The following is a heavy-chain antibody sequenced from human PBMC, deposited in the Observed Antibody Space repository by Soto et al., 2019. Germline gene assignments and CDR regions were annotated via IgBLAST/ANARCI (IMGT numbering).Heavy chain of an antibody. CDR1: GYDFTAHD. CDR2: MNPINGAT. CDR3: GRGPSPRAPAGGTPYYYAMDV. J-gene: IGHJ6*02. V-gene: IGHV1-8*02. Sequence: ASVKVSCKASGYDFTAHDINWVRQASGRGLEWMGWMNPINGATGSARRFQGRVSMTRNTATGTAYLELTSLRSDDSAVYYCGRGPSPRAPAGGTPYYYAMDVWGQGTTVTVSS. D-gene: IGHD6-13*01.